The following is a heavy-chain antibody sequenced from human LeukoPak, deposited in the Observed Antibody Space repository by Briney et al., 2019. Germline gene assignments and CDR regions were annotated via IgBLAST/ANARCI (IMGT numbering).Heavy chain of an antibody. CDR2: IWYDGREK. V-gene: IGHV3-33*01. CDR3: ARDLDGYRSGNGA. Sequence: GRSLRLSCAASGFTFSNYGIHWVRQAPGKGLEWVALIWYDGREKYYAASAKGRFTISRDNAKNTLYLQMNSLRAEDTAVYYCARDLDGYRSGNGAWGQGTLVTVSS. J-gene: IGHJ5*02. CDR1: GFTFSNYG. D-gene: IGHD5-12*01.